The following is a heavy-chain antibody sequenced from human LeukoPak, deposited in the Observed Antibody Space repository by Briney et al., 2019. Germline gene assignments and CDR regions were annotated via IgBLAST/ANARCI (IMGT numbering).Heavy chain of an antibody. CDR3: AKDPFGCRGDSCSLFDP. D-gene: IGHD2-15*01. Sequence: GGSPRLSCAASGFTVKTYAMSWVRQAPRKGLEWVSTISRSGDRIYYADSVRGRFTISRDNSKNTLYVQMNSLRVEDTALYYCAKDPFGCRGDSCSLFDPWGQGTLVTVSS. V-gene: IGHV3-23*01. CDR1: GFTVKTYA. CDR2: ISRSGDRI. J-gene: IGHJ5*02.